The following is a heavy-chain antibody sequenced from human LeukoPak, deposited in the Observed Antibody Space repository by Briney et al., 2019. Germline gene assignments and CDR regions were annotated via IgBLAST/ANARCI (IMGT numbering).Heavy chain of an antibody. CDR1: GYTFTSYA. CDR2: MNPNSGNT. J-gene: IGHJ4*02. D-gene: IGHD1-26*01. CDR3: ARALSGSYQFYYFDY. V-gene: IGHV1-8*03. Sequence: ASVKVSCKASGYTFTSYAMNWVRQAPGQGLEWMGWMNPNSGNTGYAQKFQGRVTITWNTSITTAYMELGSLRSEDTAVYYCARALSGSYQFYYFDYWGQGTLVTVSS.